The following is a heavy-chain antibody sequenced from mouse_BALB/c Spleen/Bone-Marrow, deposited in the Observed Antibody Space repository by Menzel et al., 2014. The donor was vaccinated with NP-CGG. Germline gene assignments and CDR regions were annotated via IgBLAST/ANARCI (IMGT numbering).Heavy chain of an antibody. CDR3: ASRGHYSYAMNY. CDR2: IYPGDGDT. D-gene: IGHD1-2*01. J-gene: IGHJ4*01. Sequence: HVQLQQPGAELVRPGSSVKISCKSSGYSFSNYWMNWMKQRPGQGLERIGQIYPGDGDTNYIGKFKGKATLIADKSSSSAYMQLRSLTSEDSEVYFCASRGHYSYAMNYWGQGTSVTASS. CDR1: GYSFSNYW. V-gene: IGHV1-80*01.